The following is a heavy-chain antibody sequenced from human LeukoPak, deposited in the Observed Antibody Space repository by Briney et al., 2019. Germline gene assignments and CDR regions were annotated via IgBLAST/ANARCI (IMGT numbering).Heavy chain of an antibody. CDR3: ARARITKKVVVNRTDY. CDR2: ISFDGGKR. Sequence: PGGSLRLSCAASGFTFNNYAMHWVRQAPGKGLEWVAVISFDGGKRFYADSVKGRFTISRDNSTNTLFLQLDSLRTEDTAVYYCARARITKKVVVNRTDYWGQGTLVTVSS. V-gene: IGHV3-30*01. D-gene: IGHD3-22*01. CDR1: GFTFNNYA. J-gene: IGHJ4*02.